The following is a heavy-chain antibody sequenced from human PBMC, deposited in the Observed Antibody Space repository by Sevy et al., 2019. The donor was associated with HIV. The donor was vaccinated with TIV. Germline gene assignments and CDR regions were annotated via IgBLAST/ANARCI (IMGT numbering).Heavy chain of an antibody. J-gene: IGHJ3*02. CDR1: GGSINSDH. V-gene: IGHV4-59*08. Sequence: SETLSLTCTVSGGSINSDHWNWIRQPPGKGLEWIGYVYYTGGTNYNPSLKNRVTISVDRTKNQLSLKLTSVTAADTAVYYCARRNDFGIWGQGTMVTVSS. CDR3: ARRNDFGI. CDR2: VYYTGGT.